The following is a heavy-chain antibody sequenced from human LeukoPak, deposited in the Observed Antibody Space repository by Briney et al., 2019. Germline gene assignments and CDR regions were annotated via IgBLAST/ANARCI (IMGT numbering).Heavy chain of an antibody. Sequence: GGSLRLSCAASGFSFDTYEMSWVRQAPGKGLEWVSYITSSGTTIYYADSVKGRFAISRDNAKNSLSLQMNSLRAEDTAIYHCVTSGGSGSWTYFQHWGQGTLVTVSS. D-gene: IGHD3-10*01. CDR1: GFSFDTYE. J-gene: IGHJ1*01. CDR3: VTSGGSGSWTYFQH. V-gene: IGHV3-48*03. CDR2: ITSSGTTI.